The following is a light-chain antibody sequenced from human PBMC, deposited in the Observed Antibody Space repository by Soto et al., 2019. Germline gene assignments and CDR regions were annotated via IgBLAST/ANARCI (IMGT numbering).Light chain of an antibody. J-gene: IGKJ1*01. CDR3: QQYGSSPET. Sequence: EIVLTQSPGTLSLSPGERATLSCRASQSVSSSYLAWYQQKPGQAPRLLIYGASSRATGIPDRFSGSGFGTDFTLTISRLELEDLAVYYCQQYGSSPETVGQGTKVEIK. CDR1: QSVSSSY. CDR2: GAS. V-gene: IGKV3-20*01.